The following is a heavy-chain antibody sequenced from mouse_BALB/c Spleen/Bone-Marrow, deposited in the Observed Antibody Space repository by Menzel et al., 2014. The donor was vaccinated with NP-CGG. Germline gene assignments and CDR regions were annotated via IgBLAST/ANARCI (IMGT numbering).Heavy chain of an antibody. CDR1: GYDFTNYL. CDR3: ARNGDYYEGYAMDY. V-gene: IGHV1-54*01. Sequence: VQLQQSGAELVRPGASVKVSCKASGYDFTNYLIEWVKQRPGQGLEWIGVINPGSGGTNYNEKFKGKATLTADKSSSTAYMQLSSLPSDDSAVYFCARNGDYYEGYAMDYWGQGTSVTVSS. D-gene: IGHD1-1*01. CDR2: INPGSGGT. J-gene: IGHJ4*01.